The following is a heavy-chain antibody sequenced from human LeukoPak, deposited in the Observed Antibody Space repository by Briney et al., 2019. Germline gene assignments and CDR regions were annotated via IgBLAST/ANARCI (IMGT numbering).Heavy chain of an antibody. CDR2: IVYSGST. D-gene: IGHD3-3*01. V-gene: IGHV4-30-4*08. Sequence: SQTLSLTCTVSGGSISSGDNYWRWIRQPPGKGLEWIGYIVYSGSTYYNPSLKSRVSISVDTSNNQSSLKLSSVTAADTAVYYCARVGDFWSGYYDYWGQGTLVTVSS. CDR1: GGSISSGDNY. J-gene: IGHJ4*02. CDR3: ARVGDFWSGYYDY.